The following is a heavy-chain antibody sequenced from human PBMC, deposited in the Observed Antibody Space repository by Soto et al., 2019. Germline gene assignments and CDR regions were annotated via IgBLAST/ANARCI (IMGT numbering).Heavy chain of an antibody. CDR2: INPNSGGT. D-gene: IGHD3-3*01. V-gene: IGHV1-2*04. J-gene: IGHJ6*02. CDR3: AAANYDFCSGSPLYGMDV. CDR1: GYTFTGYY. Sequence: GASVKVSCKASGYTFTGYYMHWVLQAPGQGLEWMGWINPNSGGTNYAQKFQGWVTMTRDTSISTAYMELSRLRSDDTAVYYCAAANYDFCSGSPLYGMDVWGQGTTVTVSS.